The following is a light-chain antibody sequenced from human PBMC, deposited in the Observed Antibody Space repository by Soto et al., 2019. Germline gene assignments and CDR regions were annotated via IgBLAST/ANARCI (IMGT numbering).Light chain of an antibody. CDR3: CSYAGSYIPYV. CDR1: GSDIGAYDY. CDR2: DVS. V-gene: IGLV2-11*01. Sequence: QSVLTQPASLSGSPGQSITISCTGTGSDIGAYDYVSWYQQHPGKAPKLMIYDVSKRPSGVPDRFSGSKSGNTASLTISGLQAEDEADYHCCSYAGSYIPYVFGTGTKVTGL. J-gene: IGLJ1*01.